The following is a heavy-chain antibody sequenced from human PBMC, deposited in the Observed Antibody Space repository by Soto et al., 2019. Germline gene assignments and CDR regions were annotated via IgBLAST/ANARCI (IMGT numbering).Heavy chain of an antibody. CDR3: ARTDRDFYGLDV. CDR2: ISAAGDP. V-gene: IGHV3-13*05. Sequence: EVQLVESGGGLVQPGGSLRLSCEASGFTFRNYDMHWVRQGTGKGLEWVSGISAAGDPEYADSVEGRFTISREKANNSFVLQMNSLRVGDTAVYYGARTDRDFYGLDVWGQGTTVIVSS. J-gene: IGHJ6*02. CDR1: GFTFRNYD.